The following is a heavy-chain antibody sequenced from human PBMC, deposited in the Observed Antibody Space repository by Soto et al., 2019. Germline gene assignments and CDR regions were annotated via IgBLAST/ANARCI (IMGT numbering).Heavy chain of an antibody. D-gene: IGHD6-13*01. CDR1: GYSFTSYW. V-gene: IGHV5-51*01. Sequence: PGESLKISCKGSGYSFTSYWIGWVRQMPGKGLEWMGIIYPGDSDTRYSPSFQGQVTISADKSISTAYLQWSSLKASDTAMYYCARQYGIAAAGTDYGMDVWGQGTTVTVSS. CDR3: ARQYGIAAAGTDYGMDV. J-gene: IGHJ6*02. CDR2: IYPGDSDT.